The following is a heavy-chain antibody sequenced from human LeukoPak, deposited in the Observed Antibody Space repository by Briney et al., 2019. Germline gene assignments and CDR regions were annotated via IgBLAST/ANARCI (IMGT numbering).Heavy chain of an antibody. CDR1: GYTFTGYY. Sequence: ASVKVSCKASGYTFTGYYMHWGRQAPGQGLEWMGWINPNSGGTNYAQKFQGRVTMTRDTSISTAYMELSRLRSDDTAVYYCASPSGRGYSGYDYSYWGQGTLVTVSS. CDR3: ASPSGRGYSGYDYSY. V-gene: IGHV1-2*02. D-gene: IGHD5-12*01. J-gene: IGHJ4*02. CDR2: INPNSGGT.